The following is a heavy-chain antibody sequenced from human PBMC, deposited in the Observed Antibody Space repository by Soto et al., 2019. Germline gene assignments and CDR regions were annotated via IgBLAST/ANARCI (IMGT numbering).Heavy chain of an antibody. CDR3: TTFYYDILTRYYFDY. J-gene: IGHJ4*02. D-gene: IGHD3-9*01. Sequence: GGSLRLSCAVSGFTFSNTWMNWVRQATGKGLEWVGRIKSKTDGGTTDYAAPVKGRFTISRDDSKNMLYLQMNSLKTEDTAMYYCTTFYYDILTRYYFDYWGQGP. V-gene: IGHV3-15*07. CDR1: GFTFSNTW. CDR2: IKSKTDGGTT.